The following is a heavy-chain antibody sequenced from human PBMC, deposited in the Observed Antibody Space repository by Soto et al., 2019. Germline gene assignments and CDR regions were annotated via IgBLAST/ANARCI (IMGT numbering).Heavy chain of an antibody. J-gene: IGHJ6*02. CDR2: IYYSGSS. Sequence: SETLSLTCTVSGGSIGSYYWSWIRQPPGKGLEWIGYIYYSGSSNYNPSLKSRVTISVDTSKNQFSLKLSSVTAADTAVFYCARDGGSGSYYYYGMDVWGQGTTVTVSS. V-gene: IGHV4-59*01. D-gene: IGHD1-26*01. CDR3: ARDGGSGSYYYYGMDV. CDR1: GGSIGSYY.